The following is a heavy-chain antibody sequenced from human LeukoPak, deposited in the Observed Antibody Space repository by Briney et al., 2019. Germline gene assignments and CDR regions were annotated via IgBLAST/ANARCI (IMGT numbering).Heavy chain of an antibody. CDR3: VKSNWD. CDR1: GFTFSSYY. D-gene: IGHD7-27*01. Sequence: PGGSLRLSCSASGFTFSSYYMHWVRQAPGQGLEYIATISSNGDRTNYAGSMKGRLAISRDNSKNTLYLQMSSVRAEDTAVYYCVKSNWDWGQGTLVTVSS. J-gene: IGHJ4*02. CDR2: ISSNGDRT. V-gene: IGHV3-64D*06.